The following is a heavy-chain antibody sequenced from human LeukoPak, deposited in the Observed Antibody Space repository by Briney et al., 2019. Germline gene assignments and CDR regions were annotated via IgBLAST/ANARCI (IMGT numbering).Heavy chain of an antibody. J-gene: IGHJ6*02. CDR2: ISSSSSYI. D-gene: IGHD3-3*01. CDR3: ARVYDFWSGYYPLYYYYYGMDV. CDR1: GFTFSDYY. Sequence: GGSLRLSCAASGFTFSDYYMNWVRQAPGKGLEWVSSISSSSSYIYYADSVKGRFTISRDNAKNSLYLQMNSLRAEDTAVYYCARVYDFWSGYYPLYYYYYGMDVWGQGTTVTVSS. V-gene: IGHV3-21*01.